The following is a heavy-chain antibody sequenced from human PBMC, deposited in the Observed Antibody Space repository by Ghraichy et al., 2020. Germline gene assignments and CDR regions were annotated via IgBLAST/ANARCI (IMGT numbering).Heavy chain of an antibody. CDR2: ISSSSSYI. V-gene: IGHV3-21*01. D-gene: IGHD1-7*01. CDR3: ARELSTWNYEKNWFDP. J-gene: IGHJ5*02. Sequence: LSLTCAASGFTFSSYSMNWVRQAPGKGLEWVSSISSSSSYIYYADSVKGRFTISRDNAKNSLYLQMNSLRAEDTAVYYCARELSTWNYEKNWFDPWGQGTLVTVSS. CDR1: GFTFSSYS.